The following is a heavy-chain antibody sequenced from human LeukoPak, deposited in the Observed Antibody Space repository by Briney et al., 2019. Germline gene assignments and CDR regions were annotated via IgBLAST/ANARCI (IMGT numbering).Heavy chain of an antibody. CDR2: ITPFFGTA. Sequence: SVKVSCKASGGTFSSYAISWVRQAPGQGLEWMGGITPFFGTANYAQKFQGRVTITADKSTSTAYMELSSLRSEDTAVYYCARGLTLRYFDWLYYWGQGTLVTVSS. J-gene: IGHJ4*02. V-gene: IGHV1-69*06. CDR1: GGTFSSYA. CDR3: ARGLTLRYFDWLYY. D-gene: IGHD3-9*01.